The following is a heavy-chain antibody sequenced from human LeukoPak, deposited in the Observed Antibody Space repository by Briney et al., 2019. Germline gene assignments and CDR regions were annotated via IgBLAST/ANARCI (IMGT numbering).Heavy chain of an antibody. D-gene: IGHD3-10*01. V-gene: IGHV3-30*14. J-gene: IGHJ4*02. CDR3: ARGGTAWAYGSGSYSVGVLDY. Sequence: GGSLRLSCAASGFTFSSYAMHWVRQAPGKGLKWVAVISYDGSNKYYANSVKGRFTISRDNSKNTLYLQMGSLRAEDMAVYYCARGGTAWAYGSGSYSVGVLDYWGQGTLVTVSS. CDR1: GFTFSSYA. CDR2: ISYDGSNK.